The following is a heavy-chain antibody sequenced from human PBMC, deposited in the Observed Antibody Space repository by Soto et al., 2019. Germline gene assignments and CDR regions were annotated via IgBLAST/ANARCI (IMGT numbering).Heavy chain of an antibody. J-gene: IGHJ4*02. Sequence: VQLVESGGGLVQPGRSLRLSCAASGFTFDDYAMHWVRQAPGKGLEWVSGISWNSGSIGYADSVKGRFTISRDNAKNSLYLQMNSLRAEDTALYYCAKDIRDYYDSSGYLLDWGQGTLVTVSS. D-gene: IGHD3-22*01. CDR1: GFTFDDYA. CDR2: ISWNSGSI. V-gene: IGHV3-9*01. CDR3: AKDIRDYYDSSGYLLD.